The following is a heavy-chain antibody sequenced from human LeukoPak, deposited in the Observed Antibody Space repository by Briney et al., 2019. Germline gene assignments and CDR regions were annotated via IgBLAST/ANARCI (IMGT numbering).Heavy chain of an antibody. CDR3: ARVVGATTDYAFDI. D-gene: IGHD1-26*01. J-gene: IGHJ3*02. Sequence: PSETLSLTCTVSGGSISSYYWSWIRQPPGKGLEWIGYIYYSGSTNYDPSLKSRVTISVDTSKNQFSLKLSSVTAADTAVYYCARVVGATTDYAFDIWGQGTMVTVSS. V-gene: IGHV4-59*01. CDR1: GGSISSYY. CDR2: IYYSGST.